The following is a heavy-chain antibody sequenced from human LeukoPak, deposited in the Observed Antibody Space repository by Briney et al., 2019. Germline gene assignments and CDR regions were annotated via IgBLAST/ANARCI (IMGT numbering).Heavy chain of an antibody. CDR3: ARDGDYYDSSDREYFQH. J-gene: IGHJ1*01. V-gene: IGHV4-59*10. D-gene: IGHD3-22*01. CDR2: IYTSGST. CDR1: GGSFSGYY. Sequence: SETLSLTCAVYGGSFSGYYWSWIRQPAGKGLEWIGRIYTSGSTNYNPSLKSRVTISVDTSKNQFSLKLGSVTAADTAVYYCARDGDYYDSSDREYFQHWGQGTLVTVSS.